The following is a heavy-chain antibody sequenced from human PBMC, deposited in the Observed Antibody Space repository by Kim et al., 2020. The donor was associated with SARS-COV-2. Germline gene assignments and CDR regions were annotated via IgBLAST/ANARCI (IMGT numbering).Heavy chain of an antibody. D-gene: IGHD3-3*01. Sequence: DAVKGRFPISRDNSKNTLYLQMNSLRAEDTAVYYCAKDKRFLEWLYPLLLWGQGTLVTVSS. V-gene: IGHV3-23*01. J-gene: IGHJ4*02. CDR3: AKDKRFLEWLYPLLL.